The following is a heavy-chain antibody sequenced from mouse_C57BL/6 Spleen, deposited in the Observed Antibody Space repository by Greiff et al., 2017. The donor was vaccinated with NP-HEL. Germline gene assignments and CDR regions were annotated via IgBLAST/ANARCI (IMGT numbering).Heavy chain of an antibody. J-gene: IGHJ2*01. Sequence: EVKLQQSGPELVKPGASVKISCKASGYTFTDYYMNWVKQSHGKSLEWIGDINPNNGGTSYNQKFKGKATLTVDKSSSTAYMELRSLTSEDSAVYYCARSEGFPYFDYWGQGTTLTVSS. CDR1: GYTFTDYY. CDR3: ARSEGFPYFDY. CDR2: INPNNGGT. V-gene: IGHV1-26*01.